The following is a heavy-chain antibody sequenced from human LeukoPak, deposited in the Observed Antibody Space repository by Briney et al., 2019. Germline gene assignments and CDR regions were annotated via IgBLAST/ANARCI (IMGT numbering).Heavy chain of an antibody. CDR3: ARDPCSSTSCYAGDY. D-gene: IGHD2-2*01. CDR1: GYTFTGYY. CDR2: INPSSGGT. Sequence: ASVKVSCKASGYTFTGYYMHWVRQAPGQGLEWMGWINPSSGGTNYAQKFQGRVTMTRDTSISTAYMELSRLRSDDTAVYYCARDPCSSTSCYAGDYWGQGTLVSVSS. J-gene: IGHJ4*02. V-gene: IGHV1-2*02.